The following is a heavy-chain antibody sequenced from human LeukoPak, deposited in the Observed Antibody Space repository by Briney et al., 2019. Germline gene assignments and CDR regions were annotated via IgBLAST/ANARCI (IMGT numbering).Heavy chain of an antibody. Sequence: SVKVSCKASGGTFSNYAISWVRQASGQGLEWMGGIIPIFCTANYAQKFQGRVTITADESTSTAYMELSSLRSEDTAVYYCARDRGSRMVYSGYDYDLGFDYWGQGTLVTVSS. J-gene: IGHJ4*02. D-gene: IGHD5-12*01. CDR3: ARDRGSRMVYSGYDYDLGFDY. CDR2: IIPIFCTA. V-gene: IGHV1-69*13. CDR1: GGTFSNYA.